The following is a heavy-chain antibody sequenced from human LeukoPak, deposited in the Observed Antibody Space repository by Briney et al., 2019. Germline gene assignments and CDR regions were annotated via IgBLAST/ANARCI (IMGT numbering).Heavy chain of an antibody. V-gene: IGHV4-39*01. CDR1: GGSISSSSYY. D-gene: IGHD1-26*01. CDR2: IYYSGYT. CDR3: ARNSEWELLGRWFDP. J-gene: IGHJ5*02. Sequence: SETLSLTCTVSGGSISSSSYYWGWTRQPPGKGLEWIGNIYYSGYTYYNPSLKSRVTIYVDTSKNQFSLKLSSVTAADTAVYYCARNSEWELLGRWFDPWGQGTLVTVSS.